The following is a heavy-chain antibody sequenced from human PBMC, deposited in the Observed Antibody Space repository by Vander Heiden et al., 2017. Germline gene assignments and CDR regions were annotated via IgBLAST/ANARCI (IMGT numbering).Heavy chain of an antibody. CDR2: IKSKTDGGTT. D-gene: IGHD3-9*01. V-gene: IGHV3-15*07. CDR1: GFTFRHAW. Sequence: EVQLVESGGGLVKPGGSLRLSCAASGFTFRHAWMTWVRQAGGKGLGWVGRIKSKTDGGTTDYAAPVKGRFTISRDDSKNMLYLQMNSLKTEDTAVYYCTTGERYTSFDIWGQGTMVTVSS. CDR3: TTGERYTSFDI. J-gene: IGHJ3*02.